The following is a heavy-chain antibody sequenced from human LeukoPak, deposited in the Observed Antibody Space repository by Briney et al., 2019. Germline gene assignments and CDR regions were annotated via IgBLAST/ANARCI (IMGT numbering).Heavy chain of an antibody. CDR1: GGSISSYY. Sequence: PSETLSLTCTVSGGSISSYYWSWIRQPAGKGLEWIGRIYTSGSTNYNPSLKSRVTMSADTSKNQFSLKLSSVTAADTAVYYCARGTRIQLWSYYYYYYMDVWGKGTTVTVSS. J-gene: IGHJ6*03. D-gene: IGHD5-18*01. CDR3: ARGTRIQLWSYYYYYYMDV. V-gene: IGHV4-4*07. CDR2: IYTSGST.